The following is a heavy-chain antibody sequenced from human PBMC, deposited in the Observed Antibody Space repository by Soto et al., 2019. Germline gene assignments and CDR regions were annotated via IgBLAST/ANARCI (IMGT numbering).Heavy chain of an antibody. CDR1: GFTFSDYY. J-gene: IGHJ4*02. CDR2: ISSSGSTI. V-gene: IGHV3-11*01. D-gene: IGHD2-15*01. Sequence: GGSLRLSCAASGFTFSDYYMSWIRQAPGKGLEWVSYISSSGSTIYYADSGKGRLTISRDHAKNSLYLQMNSLRAEDTAVYYGARDSKSVVVAATDYGGQGTLVTVSS. CDR3: ARDSKSVVVAATDY.